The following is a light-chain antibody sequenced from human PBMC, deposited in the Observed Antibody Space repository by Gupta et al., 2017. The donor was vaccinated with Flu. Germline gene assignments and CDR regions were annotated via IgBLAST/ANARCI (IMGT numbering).Light chain of an antibody. CDR2: EVS. Sequence: QSALTQPPSASGSPGQSVTISCTGTSSDVGGYNYVSWYQQHPGKAPKLMIYEVSKRPSGGPDRFSGSKSGNTASLTVSGLLAEDEADYYCSSYAGSNNFFYVFGTGTKVTVL. J-gene: IGLJ1*01. V-gene: IGLV2-8*01. CDR1: SSDVGGYNY. CDR3: SSYAGSNNFFYV.